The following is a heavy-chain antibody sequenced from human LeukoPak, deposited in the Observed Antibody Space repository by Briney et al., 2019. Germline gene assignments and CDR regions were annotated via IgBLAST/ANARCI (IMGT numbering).Heavy chain of an antibody. D-gene: IGHD4-17*01. J-gene: IGHJ3*02. Sequence: GGSLRLSCVASGFTVSNKYMSWVRQAPGKGLEWVSVLYNAGSTYYADSVKGRFTISRDNSKNTLYLQMYSLRAEDTAVYYCARARDYGDSYDAFDIWGQGTMVTVSS. CDR3: ARARDYGDSYDAFDI. CDR2: LYNAGST. V-gene: IGHV3-53*01. CDR1: GFTVSNKY.